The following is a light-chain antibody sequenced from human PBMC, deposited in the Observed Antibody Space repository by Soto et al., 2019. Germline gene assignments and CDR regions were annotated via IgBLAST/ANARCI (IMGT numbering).Light chain of an antibody. CDR3: QQYGSSPYT. CDR2: GAS. Sequence: EIVLTQSPGTLSLSPGERATLSCRASQSISSTYLAWYQQKPGQAPRLLIYGASSRATGIPDRFGGSGSGTDFTLTISRLEPEDFAVYYCQQYGSSPYTFGQGTKLEI. CDR1: QSISSTY. J-gene: IGKJ2*01. V-gene: IGKV3-20*01.